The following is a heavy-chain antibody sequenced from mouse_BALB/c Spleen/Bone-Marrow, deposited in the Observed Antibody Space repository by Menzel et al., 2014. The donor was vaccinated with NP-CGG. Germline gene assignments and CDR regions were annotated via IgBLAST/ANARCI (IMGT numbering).Heavy chain of an antibody. CDR1: GFIFSSYA. V-gene: IGHV5-6-5*01. CDR2: ISSGGST. CDR3: ASLYFYGSSYYTMDY. J-gene: IGHJ4*01. Sequence: EVMLVESGGGLVKPGGSLKLSCAASGFIFSSYAMSWVRQTPEKRLEWVASISSGGSTYYPDSVKGRFTISRDNARNILYLQMSSLRSEDTAMYYCASLYFYGSSYYTMDYWGQGTSVTVSS. D-gene: IGHD1-1*01.